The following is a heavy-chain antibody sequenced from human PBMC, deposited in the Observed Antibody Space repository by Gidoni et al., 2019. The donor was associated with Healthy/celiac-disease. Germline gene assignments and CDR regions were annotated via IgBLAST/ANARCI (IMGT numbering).Heavy chain of an antibody. J-gene: IGHJ5*02. CDR2: INHSGST. CDR3: ARRRAYRGTWFDP. V-gene: IGHV4-34*01. CDR1: GGSFSGYY. D-gene: IGHD1-26*01. Sequence: QVQLQQWGAGLLKPSETLSLTCAVHGGSFSGYYWSWIRQPPGKGLEWIGEINHSGSTNYNPSLKSRVTISVDTSKNQFSLKLSSVTAADTAVYYCARRRAYRGTWFDPWGQGTLVTVSS.